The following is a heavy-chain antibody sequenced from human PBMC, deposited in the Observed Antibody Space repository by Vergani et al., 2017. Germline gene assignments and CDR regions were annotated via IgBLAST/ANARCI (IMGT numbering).Heavy chain of an antibody. J-gene: IGHJ6*02. V-gene: IGHV1-3*01. D-gene: IGHD6-19*01. CDR2: INAGNGNT. CDR3: ARSWLALHMDV. CDR1: GYTFTSYA. Sequence: QVQLVQSGAEVKKPGASVKVSCKASGYTFTSYAMHWVRQAPGKRLEWMGWINAGNGNTKYSQKFQGRVTITRDTSASTAYMELSSLRSEDTAVYYCARSWLALHMDVWGQGTTVTVSS.